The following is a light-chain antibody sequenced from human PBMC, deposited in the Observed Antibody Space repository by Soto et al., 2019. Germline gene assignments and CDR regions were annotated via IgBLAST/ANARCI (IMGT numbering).Light chain of an antibody. Sequence: EIVLTQSPGTLSLPPGERATLSCRAIQSVSTSYVAWYQQKFGQAPRLLIYGASSRATGIPDRFSGSGSGTEFTLTIGSLQSEDFAVYYCQQYDNWPPWTFGQGTKVDI. CDR2: GAS. CDR1: QSVSTSY. J-gene: IGKJ1*01. V-gene: IGKV3-20*01. CDR3: QQYDNWPPWT.